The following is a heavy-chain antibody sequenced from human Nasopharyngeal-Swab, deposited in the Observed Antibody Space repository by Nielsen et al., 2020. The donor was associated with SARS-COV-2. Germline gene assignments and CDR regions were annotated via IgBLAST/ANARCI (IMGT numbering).Heavy chain of an antibody. J-gene: IGHJ6*03. V-gene: IGHV3-33*01. D-gene: IGHD6-13*01. CDR2: IWYDGSNK. CDR1: GFTFSSYG. CDR3: ARVGSSWYGINYYYYMDV. Sequence: GESLTISCAASGFTFSSYGMHWVRQAPGKGLEWVAVIWYDGSNKYYADSVKGRFAISRDNSKNTLYLQMNSLRAEDTAVYYCARVGSSWYGINYYYYMDVWGKGTTVTVSS.